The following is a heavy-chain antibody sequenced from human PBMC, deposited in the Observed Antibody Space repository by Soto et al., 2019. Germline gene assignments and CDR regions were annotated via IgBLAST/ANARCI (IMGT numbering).Heavy chain of an antibody. J-gene: IGHJ6*02. V-gene: IGHV1-3*01. Sequence: QVQLVQSGAEVKKPWASVKVSCKASGYTFTSYAMHWVRQAPGQRLEWMGWINAGNGNTKYSQKFQGRVTITRDTSASTAYMELSSLRSEDTAMYYCARGGDSSPYGMDVWGQGTTVTVSS. D-gene: IGHD6-13*01. CDR1: GYTFTSYA. CDR2: INAGNGNT. CDR3: ARGGDSSPYGMDV.